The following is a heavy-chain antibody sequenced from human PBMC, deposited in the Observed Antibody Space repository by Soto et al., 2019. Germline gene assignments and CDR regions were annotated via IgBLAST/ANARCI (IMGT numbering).Heavy chain of an antibody. CDR2: IYWDEDK. Sequence: QITLKESGPTLVKPTQTLTLTCTFSGFSLSTSGVGVGWIRQPPGKALEWLALIYWDEDKRYSPSLKNTLTTTNDTPKNQRGRTVTNMCPVDTATYYCAHTAAGLTTVMTACDYWGQGTLVTVSS. CDR1: GFSLSTSGVG. J-gene: IGHJ4*02. V-gene: IGHV2-5*02. CDR3: AHTAAGLTTVMTACDY. D-gene: IGHD4-17*01.